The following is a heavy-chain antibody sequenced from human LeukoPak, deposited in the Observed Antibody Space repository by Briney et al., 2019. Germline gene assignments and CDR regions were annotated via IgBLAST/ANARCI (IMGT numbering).Heavy chain of an antibody. Sequence: IPSETLSLTCTVSGGSISSYYWSWIRQPPGKGLEWIAYISDIGSINYNPSLKSRVTMSVDTSKNQFSLKLSSVTAADTAVYYCARDSRLRDYYDSSGYWGNAFDIWGQGTMVTVSS. V-gene: IGHV4-59*12. CDR1: GGSISSYY. J-gene: IGHJ3*02. CDR3: ARDSRLRDYYDSSGYWGNAFDI. CDR2: ISDIGSI. D-gene: IGHD3-22*01.